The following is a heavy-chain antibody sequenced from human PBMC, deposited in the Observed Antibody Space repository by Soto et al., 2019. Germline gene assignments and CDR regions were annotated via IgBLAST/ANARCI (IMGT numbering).Heavy chain of an antibody. CDR1: GYTFTSYY. J-gene: IGHJ3*02. D-gene: IGHD3-9*01. Sequence: ASVKVSCKASGYTFTSYYMNWVRQAPGQGLEWLGIINPSGGYTTYAQRFLGRVTMTSDTSTSTAYMELSSLRSEDTAVYYCARPLGDYFDWPDAFDIWGQGTMVTVSS. V-gene: IGHV1-46*01. CDR3: ARPLGDYFDWPDAFDI. CDR2: INPSGGYT.